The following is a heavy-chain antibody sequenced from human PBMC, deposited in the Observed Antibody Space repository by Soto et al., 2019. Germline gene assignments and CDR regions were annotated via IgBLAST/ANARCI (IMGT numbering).Heavy chain of an antibody. CDR1: GYTFTNNG. CDR3: ARGSTHYGMDV. D-gene: IGHD1-1*01. J-gene: IGHJ6*02. Sequence: QVQLVQAGAEVKKPGASVKVSCKTSGYTFTNNGINWVRQAPGQGLEWTGWISGYNGNTAYAQKLQGRVTMTTDTFTSTAYMELRSLRSDDTAVYYCARGSTHYGMDVWDQATTVTVSS. CDR2: ISGYNGNT. V-gene: IGHV1-18*04.